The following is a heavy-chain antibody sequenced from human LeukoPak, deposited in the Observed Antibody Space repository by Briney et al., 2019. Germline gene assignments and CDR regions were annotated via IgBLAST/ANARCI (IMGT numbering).Heavy chain of an antibody. CDR2: VHYSGDT. CDR3: ARGTITTYYFDY. CDR1: GGSISSYY. Sequence: PSETLSLTCTVSGGSISSYYWSWIRPPPGKGLEWIGYVHYSGDTNYNPSLKSRVTMSVDTSKNQLSLRLTSVTAADTAVYYCARGTITTYYFDYWGQGTLVTVSS. V-gene: IGHV4-59*08. J-gene: IGHJ4*02. D-gene: IGHD4-11*01.